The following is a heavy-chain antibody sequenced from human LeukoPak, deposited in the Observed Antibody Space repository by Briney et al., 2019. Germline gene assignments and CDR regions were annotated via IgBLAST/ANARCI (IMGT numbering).Heavy chain of an antibody. D-gene: IGHD3-22*01. CDR3: ARGQDDRSGTFDY. Sequence: TSETLSLTCTVSGDSFSSGSYYLSWIRQPPGKGLDWIAYMSPSGTTNYNPSLKSRVTTSVDTSRTQFSLRLSSVTAADTAVYYCARGQDDRSGTFDYWGQGTLVTVSS. V-gene: IGHV4-61*01. CDR2: MSPSGTT. CDR1: GDSFSSGSYY. J-gene: IGHJ4*02.